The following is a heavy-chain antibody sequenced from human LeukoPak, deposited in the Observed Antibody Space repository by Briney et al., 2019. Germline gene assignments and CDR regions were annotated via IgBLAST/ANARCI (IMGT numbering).Heavy chain of an antibody. Sequence: SETLSLTCTVSGGSISSYYWSWIRQPARKGLEWIGRIYTSGSTNYNPSLKSRVTMSVDTSKNQFSLKLSSVTAADTAVYYCARYSSGWFYYYYYMDVWGKGTTVTVSS. J-gene: IGHJ6*03. CDR2: IYTSGST. V-gene: IGHV4-4*07. CDR1: GGSISSYY. CDR3: ARYSSGWFYYYYYMDV. D-gene: IGHD6-19*01.